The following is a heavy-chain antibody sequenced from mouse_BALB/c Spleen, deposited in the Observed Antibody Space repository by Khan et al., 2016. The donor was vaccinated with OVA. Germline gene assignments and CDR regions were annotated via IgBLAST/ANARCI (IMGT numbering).Heavy chain of an antibody. CDR2: FYPGGGYT. J-gene: IGHJ1*01. CDR1: GYTFTNYW. Sequence: QVQLQQSGPELVRPGTSVKISCKASGYTFTNYWLGWVKQRPGHGLDWIGDFYPGGGYTNYNEKFKGKATLTADTSSSPAYMQFISLTSEDSAVELCASWATWYVDVWGAGTTVTVSS. CDR3: ASWATWYVDV. D-gene: IGHD3-1*01. V-gene: IGHV1-63*01.